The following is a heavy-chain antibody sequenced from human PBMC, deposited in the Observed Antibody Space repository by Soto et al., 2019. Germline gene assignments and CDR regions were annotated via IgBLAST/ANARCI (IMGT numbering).Heavy chain of an antibody. CDR2: INPSGGRT. CDR3: ARAGENYGSGTFSPPLPYYFNS. J-gene: IGHJ4*02. D-gene: IGHD3-10*01. Sequence: QVRLVQSGTEVKKPGASLNVSCKASGYTFTTHYMHWVRQAPGQGLEWMGIINPSGGRTTYALKFQGRVTMTSDASTNTVYVELTSLRSEDTAIYFCARAGENYGSGTFSPPLPYYFNSWGQGTLVTVSS. CDR1: GYTFTTHY. V-gene: IGHV1-46*01.